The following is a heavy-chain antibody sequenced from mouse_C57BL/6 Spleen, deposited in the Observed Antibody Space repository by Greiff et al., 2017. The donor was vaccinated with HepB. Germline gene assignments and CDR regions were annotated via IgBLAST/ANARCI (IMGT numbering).Heavy chain of an antibody. CDR1: GYSITSGYY. V-gene: IGHV3-6*01. CDR2: ISYDGSN. J-gene: IGHJ2*01. CDR3: ANYYGSSYDYFDY. Sequence: VQLKESGPGLVKPSQSLSLTCSVTGYSITSGYYWNWIRQFPGNKLEWMGYISYDGSNNYNPSLKNRISITRDTSKNQFFLKLNSVTTEDTATYYCANYYGSSYDYFDYWGQGTTLTVSS. D-gene: IGHD1-1*01.